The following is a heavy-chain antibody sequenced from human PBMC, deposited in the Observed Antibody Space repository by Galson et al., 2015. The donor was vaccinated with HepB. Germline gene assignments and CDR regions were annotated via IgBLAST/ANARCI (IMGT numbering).Heavy chain of an antibody. D-gene: IGHD3-10*01. J-gene: IGHJ4*02. CDR2: IWYDGSNK. CDR1: GFTFSSYG. V-gene: IGHV3-33*08. Sequence: LRLSCAASGFTFSSYGMHWVRQAPGKGLEWVAVIWYDGSNKYYADSVKGRFTISRDNSKNTLYLQMNSLRAEDTAVYYCARDNFSHSYGSGYFDYWGQGTLVTVSS. CDR3: ARDNFSHSYGSGYFDY.